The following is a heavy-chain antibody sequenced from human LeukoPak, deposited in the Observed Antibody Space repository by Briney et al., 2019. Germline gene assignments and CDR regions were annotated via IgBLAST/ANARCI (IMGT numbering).Heavy chain of an antibody. J-gene: IGHJ6*02. CDR3: ARTGRDAYDHYAMDV. Sequence: SETLSLTCTVSGGSISSYYWSWIRQPPGKGLEWIGYIYYSGSTNYNPSLKSRVTISVDTSKNQFSLKLSSVTAADTAVYYCARTGRDAYDHYAMDVWGQGTTVTVSS. D-gene: IGHD5-24*01. V-gene: IGHV4-59*01. CDR1: GGSISSYY. CDR2: IYYSGST.